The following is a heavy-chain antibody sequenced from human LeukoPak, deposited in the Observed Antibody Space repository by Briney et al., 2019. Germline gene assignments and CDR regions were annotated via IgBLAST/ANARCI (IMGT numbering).Heavy chain of an antibody. V-gene: IGHV4-59*01. CDR3: ARLSGPVEAFDI. J-gene: IGHJ3*02. CDR1: GGSISSYY. CDR2: IYYSGST. Sequence: SETLSLTCTVSGGSISSYYWSWIRQPPGKGLEWIGYIYYSGSTNYNPSLKSRVTISVDTSKNQFSLKLSSVTAADTAVYYCARLSGPVEAFDIWGQGTMVTVS.